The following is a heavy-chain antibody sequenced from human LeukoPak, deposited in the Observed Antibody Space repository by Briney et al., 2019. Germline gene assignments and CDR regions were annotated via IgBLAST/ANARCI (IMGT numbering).Heavy chain of an antibody. V-gene: IGHV3-7*01. Sequence: GGSLRLSCAASGFTFSSYWMSWVRQAPGKGLEWVANIKQDGSEKYYVDSVKGRFTISRDNAKNSLYLQMNSLRAEDTAVYYCARDGGLDYYDSSGYYYGPYFDYWGQGTLVTVSS. CDR3: ARDGGLDYYDSSGYYYGPYFDY. J-gene: IGHJ4*02. CDR1: GFTFSSYW. CDR2: IKQDGSEK. D-gene: IGHD3-22*01.